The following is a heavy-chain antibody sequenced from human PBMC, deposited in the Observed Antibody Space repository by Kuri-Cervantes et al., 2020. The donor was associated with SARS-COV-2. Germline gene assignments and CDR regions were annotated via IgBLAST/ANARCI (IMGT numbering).Heavy chain of an antibody. D-gene: IGHD3-10*01. Sequence: LSLTCAASGFTFNGYSMNWVRQAPGKGLEWVSSITSSSSYIYYADSVKGRFTISRDNAKHSLYRQMNSLSAEDTAVYYCARNPRAYGAFDSWGQGTLVTVSS. CDR3: ARNPRAYGAFDS. V-gene: IGHV3-21*01. CDR1: GFTFNGYS. CDR2: ITSSSSYI. J-gene: IGHJ5*01.